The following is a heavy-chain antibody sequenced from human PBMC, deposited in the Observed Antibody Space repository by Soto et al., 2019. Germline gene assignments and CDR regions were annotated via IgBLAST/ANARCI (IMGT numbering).Heavy chain of an antibody. Sequence: PGGSLRLSCAASGFTFSSYGMHWVRQAPGKGLEWVAVISYDGSNKYYADSVKGRFTISRDNSKNTLYLQMNSLRAEDTAVYYCARGSGWSNPYSDYWGQGTLVTVSS. V-gene: IGHV3-30*03. CDR3: ARGSGWSNPYSDY. J-gene: IGHJ4*02. CDR2: ISYDGSNK. CDR1: GFTFSSYG. D-gene: IGHD6-19*01.